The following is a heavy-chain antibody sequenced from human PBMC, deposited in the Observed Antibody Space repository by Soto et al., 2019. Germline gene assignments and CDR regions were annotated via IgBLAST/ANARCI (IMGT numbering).Heavy chain of an antibody. Sequence: EVQLVESGGGLVQPGGSLRLSCAASGLIFSDYHMDWVRQAPGKGLEWVGRIRRKANSYTTEYAASVKGRFTISRDVSKNALYLQMNGLKSEERVVYYCAMLGGWSGGSSGMDVWGQGTTVTVSS. CDR2: IRRKANSYTT. J-gene: IGHJ6*02. D-gene: IGHD6-19*01. CDR1: GLIFSDYH. CDR3: AMLGGWSGGSSGMDV. V-gene: IGHV3-72*01.